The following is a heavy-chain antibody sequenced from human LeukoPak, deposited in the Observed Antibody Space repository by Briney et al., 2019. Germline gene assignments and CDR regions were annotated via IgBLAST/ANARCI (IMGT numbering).Heavy chain of an antibody. D-gene: IGHD3-10*01. CDR2: IYYSGST. Sequence: SETLSLTCTVSGGSISSSSYYWGWIRQPPGKGLEWIGSIYYSGSTYYNPSLKSRVTISVDTSKNQFSLKLSSVTAADTAVYYCARGGITMVRGVTDNNWFDPWGQGTLVTVSS. V-gene: IGHV4-39*07. CDR3: ARGGITMVRGVTDNNWFDP. CDR1: GGSISSSSYY. J-gene: IGHJ5*02.